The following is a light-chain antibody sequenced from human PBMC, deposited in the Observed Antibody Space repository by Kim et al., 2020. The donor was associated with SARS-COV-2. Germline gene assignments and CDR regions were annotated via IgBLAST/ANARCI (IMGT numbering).Light chain of an antibody. CDR3: QQYNNWSPLT. J-gene: IGKJ4*01. V-gene: IGKV3-15*01. CDR2: GAS. Sequence: EIVMTQSPATLSVSPGERATLSCRASQSVSSNLVWYQQKPGQAATLLIYGASTSATGITARFSGSGSGTEFILTISSLQSEDFAVFYCQQYNNWSPLTFGGGTKVDIK. CDR1: QSVSSN.